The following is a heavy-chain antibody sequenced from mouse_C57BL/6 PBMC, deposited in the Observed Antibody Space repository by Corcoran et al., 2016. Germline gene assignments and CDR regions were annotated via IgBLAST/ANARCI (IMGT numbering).Heavy chain of an antibody. CDR1: GYTFTTYG. V-gene: IGHV9-3*01. Sequence: QIQLVQSGPELKKPGETVKISCKASGYTFTTYGMSWVKQAPGKGLKWMGWINTYSGVPTYADDFKGRFAFSLETSASTAYLQINNLKNEDTATYFCARGGSSGYGFSYWCQGTLVSVSA. D-gene: IGHD3-2*02. CDR3: ARGGSSGYGFSY. J-gene: IGHJ3*01. CDR2: INTYSGVP.